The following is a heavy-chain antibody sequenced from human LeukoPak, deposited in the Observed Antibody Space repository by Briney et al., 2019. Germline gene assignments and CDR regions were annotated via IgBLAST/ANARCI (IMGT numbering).Heavy chain of an antibody. V-gene: IGHV4-59*01. D-gene: IGHD4-23*01. J-gene: IGHJ6*02. CDR1: GGSISTYY. CDR2: IYYSGST. CDR3: ARGAVVSDYYYYYGMDV. Sequence: SETLSLTCTVSGGSISTYYWSWIRQPPGKGLEWIGYIYYSGSTNYNPSIKSRVTISVDTSKNQFSLKVSSVTAADTAVYYCARGAVVSDYYYYYGMDVWGQGTTVTVSS.